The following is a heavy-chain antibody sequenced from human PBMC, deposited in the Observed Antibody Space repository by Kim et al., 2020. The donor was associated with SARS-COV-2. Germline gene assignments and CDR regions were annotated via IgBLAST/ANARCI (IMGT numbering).Heavy chain of an antibody. Sequence: GGSLRLSCAASGFTFSSYAMHWVRQAPGKGLEWVAVISYDGSNKYYADSVKGRFTISRDNSKNTLYLQLNSLRAEDTAVYYCAREPRIIMVRGLDYYYG. CDR3: AREPRIIMVRGLDYYYG. D-gene: IGHD3-10*01. CDR1: GFTFSSYA. J-gene: IGHJ6*01. CDR2: ISYDGSNK. V-gene: IGHV3-30*04.